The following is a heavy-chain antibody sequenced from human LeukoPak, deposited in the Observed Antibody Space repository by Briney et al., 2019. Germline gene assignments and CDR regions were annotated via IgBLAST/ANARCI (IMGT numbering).Heavy chain of an antibody. V-gene: IGHV3-23*01. D-gene: IGHD4-17*01. CDR1: GFTFSSYG. CDR2: ITGSGGMT. CDR3: AKEHPNTVKASDY. J-gene: IGHJ4*02. Sequence: AGGSLRLSCAASGFTFSSYGMHWVRQAPGKGLEWVSAITGSGGMTYYADAVKGRFTVSRDNSGDTLFLQMNSLRVEDTAIYYCAKEHPNTVKASDYWGPGTLVTVSS.